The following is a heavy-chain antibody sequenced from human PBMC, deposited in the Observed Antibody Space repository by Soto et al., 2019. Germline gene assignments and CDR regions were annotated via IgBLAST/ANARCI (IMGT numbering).Heavy chain of an antibody. V-gene: IGHV5-10-1*01. J-gene: IGHJ6*02. CDR2: IDPSDSYT. CDR1: GYSFTSYW. D-gene: IGHD6-13*01. CDR3: ARFRIAAAGFETYYYGMDV. Sequence: GESLKISCKGSGYSFTSYWISWVRQMPGKGLEWMGRIDPSDSYTNYSPSFQGHVTISADKSISTAYLQWSSLKASDTAMYYCARFRIAAAGFETYYYGMDVWGQGTTVTVSS.